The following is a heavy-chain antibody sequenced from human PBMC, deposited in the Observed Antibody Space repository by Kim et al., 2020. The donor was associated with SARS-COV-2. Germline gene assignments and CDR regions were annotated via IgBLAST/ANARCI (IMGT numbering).Heavy chain of an antibody. CDR1: GFTFNTYW. CDR3: TRDQEYCSDSACYKPMY. V-gene: IGHV3-74*03. J-gene: IGHJ4*02. CDR2: INPDGSVT. D-gene: IGHD2-2*02. Sequence: GGSLRLSCEASGFTFNTYWMNWVRQAPGKGLVWVSRINPDGSVTTYADSVMGRFTISRDSANNTLYLQMNSLRDEDTAVYYCTRDQEYCSDSACYKPMYWGQGALVTVSS.